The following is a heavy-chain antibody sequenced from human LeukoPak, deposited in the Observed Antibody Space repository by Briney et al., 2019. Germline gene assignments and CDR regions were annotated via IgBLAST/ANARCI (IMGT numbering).Heavy chain of an antibody. V-gene: IGHV3-15*07. Sequence: PGGSLRFSGAALDFTLSIAGLNWFRQPPGKGWERLGRIKSKPDGGTTDYAAPVKGRFTISRDDSKNTVYLQMNSLKTEDTAVYYCSTGGYYFPYWGQGTLVTVSS. J-gene: IGHJ4*02. CDR3: STGGYYFPY. CDR1: DFTLSIAG. D-gene: IGHD3-10*01. CDR2: IKSKPDGGTT.